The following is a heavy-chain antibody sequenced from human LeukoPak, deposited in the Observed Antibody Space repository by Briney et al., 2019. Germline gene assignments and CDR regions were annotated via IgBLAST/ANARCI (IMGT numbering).Heavy chain of an antibody. CDR1: GFTFSSYS. CDR2: ISSSSETI. J-gene: IGHJ4*02. CDR3: ATRGQLDY. V-gene: IGHV3-48*01. D-gene: IGHD6-13*01. Sequence: PGGSLRLSCAASGFTFSSYSMNWVRQAPGKGLEWISFISSSSETIYYADSVKGRFTISRDNAKNSLYLQMNSLRAEDTAVYYCATRGQLDYWGQGTLVTVSS.